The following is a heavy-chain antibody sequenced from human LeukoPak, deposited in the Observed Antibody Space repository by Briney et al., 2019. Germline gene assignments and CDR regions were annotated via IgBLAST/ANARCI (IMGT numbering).Heavy chain of an antibody. V-gene: IGHV1-18*01. Sequence: GASVKVSCKASGYTFTSYGISWVRQAPGQGPEWLGWISAYNGNTNYAQKLQGRVTMTTDTSTSTAYMELRSLRSDDTAVYYCARSGLAAAPGAYYYGMDVWGQGTTVTVSS. CDR2: ISAYNGNT. D-gene: IGHD6-13*01. J-gene: IGHJ6*02. CDR1: GYTFTSYG. CDR3: ARSGLAAAPGAYYYGMDV.